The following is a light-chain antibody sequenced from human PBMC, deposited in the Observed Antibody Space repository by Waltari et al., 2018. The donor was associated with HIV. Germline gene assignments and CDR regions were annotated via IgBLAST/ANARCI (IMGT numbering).Light chain of an antibody. V-gene: IGLV7-43*01. Sequence: QTVVTQEPSLTVAPGGTVTPTCSSATGPVSSGHYATWVQPRPGHRATPLFYSSDRRHSCTPARFSASLVGYRATLTLSNVWREDQADYFCMRFCRTAYLFGGGTKVTVL. CDR1: TGPVSSGHY. CDR3: MRFCRTAYL. J-gene: IGLJ3*02. CDR2: SSD.